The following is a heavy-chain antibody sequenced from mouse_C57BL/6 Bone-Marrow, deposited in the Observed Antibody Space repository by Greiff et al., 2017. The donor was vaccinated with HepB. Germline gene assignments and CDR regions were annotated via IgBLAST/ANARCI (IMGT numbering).Heavy chain of an antibody. J-gene: IGHJ4*01. V-gene: IGHV2-2*01. CDR1: GFSLTSYG. D-gene: IGHD1-1*01. CDR3: ASPYYGSSDYAMDY. CDR2: IWSGGST. Sequence: QVQLKESGPGLVQPSQRLSITCTVSGFSLTSYGVHWVRQSPGKGLEWLGVIWSGGSTDYNAAFISRLSISKDNSKSQVFFKMNSLQADDTAIYYCASPYYGSSDYAMDYWGQGTSGTVSS.